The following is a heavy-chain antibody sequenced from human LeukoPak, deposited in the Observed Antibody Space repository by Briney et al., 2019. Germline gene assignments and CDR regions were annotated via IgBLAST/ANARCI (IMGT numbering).Heavy chain of an antibody. Sequence: GGCLRPSCAVDGLTFSDYYTGWIRQPRGGVLGWVGYISSSGSTINYADSVKGRLTISRDNAKNAQYLQMNRLSDQNTAGYNCARTLYSSGWPSREPNWFDPGGQGTLLTLPS. CDR2: ISSSGSTI. J-gene: IGHJ5*02. CDR3: ARTLYSSGWPSREPNWFDP. CDR1: GLTFSDYY. V-gene: IGHV3-11*01. D-gene: IGHD6-19*01.